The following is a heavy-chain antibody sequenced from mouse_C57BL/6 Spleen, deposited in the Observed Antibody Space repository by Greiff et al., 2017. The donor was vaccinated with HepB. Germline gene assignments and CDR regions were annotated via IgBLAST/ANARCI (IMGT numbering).Heavy chain of an antibody. CDR1: GFTFTSYA. J-gene: IGHJ1*03. CDR3: ARYGLYWYFDV. D-gene: IGHD2-10*02. CDR2: ISDGGSYT. V-gene: IGHV5-4*03. Sequence: DVKLVESGGGLVKPGGSLKLSCAASGFTFTSYAMSWVRQTPEKRLEWVATISDGGSYTYDPDNVKGRFTISRDNAKNTLYLQMSHLKSEDTAMYYCARYGLYWYFDVWGTGTTVTVSS.